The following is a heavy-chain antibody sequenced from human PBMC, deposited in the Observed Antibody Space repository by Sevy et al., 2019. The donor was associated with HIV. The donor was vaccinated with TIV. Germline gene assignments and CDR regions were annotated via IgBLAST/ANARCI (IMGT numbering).Heavy chain of an antibody. CDR2: LIGGGSHT. D-gene: IGHD2-8*02. CDR1: GFPFSNFV. CDR3: AKRRVQSGLSGGGANYGMDV. Sequence: GGSLRLSCAASGFPFSNFVMSWVRQAPGKGLEWVSTLIGGGSHTYYADSVTGRFIISRDNSRNTLYLQMNSLRAEDTAIYYCAKRRVQSGLSGGGANYGMDVCGRGTTVTVSS. J-gene: IGHJ6*02. V-gene: IGHV3-23*01.